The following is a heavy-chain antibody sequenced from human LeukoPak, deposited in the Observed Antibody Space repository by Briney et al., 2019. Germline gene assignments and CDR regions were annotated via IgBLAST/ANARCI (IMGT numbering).Heavy chain of an antibody. CDR1: GGSISSSPNS. Sequence: SETLSLTCSVSGGSISSSPNSRGWVRQPPGKGLEWIGSISYSGSTYYNPSLKSRVTISADTSKNQVSLKVSSVTAADTAVYYCARHSGDLLTGYYLRWFDPWGQGILVTVSS. D-gene: IGHD3-9*01. J-gene: IGHJ5*02. CDR3: ARHSGDLLTGYYLRWFDP. CDR2: ISYSGST. V-gene: IGHV4-39*01.